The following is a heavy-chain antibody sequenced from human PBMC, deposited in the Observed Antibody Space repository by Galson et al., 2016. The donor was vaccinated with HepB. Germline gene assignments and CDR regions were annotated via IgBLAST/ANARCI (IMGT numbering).Heavy chain of an antibody. CDR1: GFTFSNYW. CDR3: ARGRRGAISDFFDS. V-gene: IGHV3-74*01. Sequence: CAASGFTFSNYWMYWVRQAPGKGLVWVSRIKTDGSITGYADSVKGRFTISRANGKKTMYLQMNSLRAEDTALYYCARGRRGAISDFFDSWGQGTLVTVSS. CDR2: IKTDGSIT. J-gene: IGHJ4*02. D-gene: IGHD3-10*01.